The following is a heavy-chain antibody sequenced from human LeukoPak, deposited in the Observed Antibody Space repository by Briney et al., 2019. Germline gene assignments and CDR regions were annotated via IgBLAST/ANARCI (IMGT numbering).Heavy chain of an antibody. D-gene: IGHD2-2*01. Sequence: PGGSLRLSCAASGFTFRDYAMHWVRQAPGKGLEWVAAIGDHGNNIYYEDSVKGRFTIPRDNSENTLYLQVASLRAEDTAVYYCARYRTTSCYDYWGQGTLVTVSS. CDR3: ARYRTTSCYDY. J-gene: IGHJ4*02. CDR1: GFTFRDYA. V-gene: IGHV3-33*01. CDR2: IGDHGNNI.